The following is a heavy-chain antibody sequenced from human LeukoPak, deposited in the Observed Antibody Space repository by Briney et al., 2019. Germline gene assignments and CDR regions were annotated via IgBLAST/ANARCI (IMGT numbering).Heavy chain of an antibody. Sequence: GGSLRLSCAASGFTFSSYSMHWVRQAPGKGLQWVAVVAYDGYAGNEKDYAESAEGRFTISRDNSKNTLYLQMNNLRPEDTAVYSCAKGSTDYYGSGSYYLDNWGQGTVVTVSS. J-gene: IGHJ4*02. CDR1: GFTFSSYS. CDR2: VAYDGYAGNEK. D-gene: IGHD3-10*01. CDR3: AKGSTDYYGSGSYYLDN. V-gene: IGHV3-30*18.